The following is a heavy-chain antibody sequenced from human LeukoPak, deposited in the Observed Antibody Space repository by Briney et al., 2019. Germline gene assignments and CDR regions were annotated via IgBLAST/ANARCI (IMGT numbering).Heavy chain of an antibody. CDR1: GGSISSYC. CDR2: IYYSGST. Sequence: SSETLSLTCTVSGGSISSYCWSWIRQPPGKGLEWIGYIYYSGSTNYNPSLKSRVTISVDTSKNQFSLKLSSVTAADTAVYYCARDFRYGMDVWGQGTTVTVSS. J-gene: IGHJ6*02. CDR3: ARDFRYGMDV. V-gene: IGHV4-59*01.